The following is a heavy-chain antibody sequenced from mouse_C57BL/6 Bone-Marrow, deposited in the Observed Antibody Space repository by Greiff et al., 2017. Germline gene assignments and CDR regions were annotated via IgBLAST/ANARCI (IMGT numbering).Heavy chain of an antibody. V-gene: IGHV1-74*01. CDR2: IHPSDSDT. CDR1: GYTFTSYW. J-gene: IGHJ3*01. CDR3: ASYDYDVGAWFAY. Sequence: VQLQQSGAELVKPGASVKVSCKASGYTFTSYWMHWVKQRPGQGLEWIGRIHPSDSDTNYNQKFKGKATLTVDKSSSTAYMQLSSLTSEDSAVYYCASYDYDVGAWFAYWGQGTLVTVSA. D-gene: IGHD2-4*01.